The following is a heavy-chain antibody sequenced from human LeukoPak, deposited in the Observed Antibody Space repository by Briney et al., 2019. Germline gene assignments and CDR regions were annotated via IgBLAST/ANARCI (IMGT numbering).Heavy chain of an antibody. J-gene: IGHJ4*02. Sequence: PGGSLRLSCAASGFTFSSYAMSWVRQAPGKGLEWVSAISGSGGSTYYADSVKGRFTISRDNSKNTLYLQMNSLRAEDTAVYYCAGLNSYYDFWSGYYRESYFDYWGQGTLVTVCS. CDR3: AGLNSYYDFWSGYYRESYFDY. D-gene: IGHD3-3*01. CDR2: ISGSGGST. V-gene: IGHV3-23*01. CDR1: GFTFSSYA.